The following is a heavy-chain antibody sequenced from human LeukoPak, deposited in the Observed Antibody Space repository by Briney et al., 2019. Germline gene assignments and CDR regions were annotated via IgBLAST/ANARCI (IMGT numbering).Heavy chain of an antibody. D-gene: IGHD3-22*01. Sequence: GGSLRLSCAASGFTFSSYEMNWVRQAPGKGLEWVSYISSSGSTIYYADSVKGRFTISRDNAKNSLHLQMNSLRAEDTAVYYCARDRLPYYYDSSGFYSYYGMDVWGQGTTVTVSS. V-gene: IGHV3-48*03. CDR2: ISSSGSTI. CDR1: GFTFSSYE. J-gene: IGHJ6*02. CDR3: ARDRLPYYYDSSGFYSYYGMDV.